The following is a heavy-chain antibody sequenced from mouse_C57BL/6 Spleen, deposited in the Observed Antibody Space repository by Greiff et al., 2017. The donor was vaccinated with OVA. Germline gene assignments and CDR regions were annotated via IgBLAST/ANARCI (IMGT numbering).Heavy chain of an antibody. J-gene: IGHJ1*03. CDR2: INPSNGGT. V-gene: IGHV1-53*01. Sequence: QVQLQQPGTELVKPGASVKLSCKASGYTFTSYWMHWVKQRPGQGLEWIGNINPSNGGTNYNEKFKSKATLTVDKSSSTAYMQLSSLTSEDSAVYYCAREGPGYGSSYGYFDVWGTGTTVTVSS. CDR3: AREGPGYGSSYGYFDV. CDR1: GYTFTSYW. D-gene: IGHD1-1*01.